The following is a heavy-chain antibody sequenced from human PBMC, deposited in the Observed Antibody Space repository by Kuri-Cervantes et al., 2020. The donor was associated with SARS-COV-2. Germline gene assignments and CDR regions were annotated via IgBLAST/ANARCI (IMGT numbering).Heavy chain of an antibody. Sequence: GRCLRPSRAPSGFTFSSYWMHWVRQAPGKGLVWVSRMNSDGSSTSYANSVKGRFTISRDNAKNTLYLQMNSLRAEDTAVYYCARDTAGYSYGYIIDLTDPYYYYMDVWGKGTTVTVSS. CDR3: ARDTAGYSYGYIIDLTDPYYYYMDV. CDR2: MNSDGSST. V-gene: IGHV3-74*01. J-gene: IGHJ6*03. CDR1: GFTFSSYW. D-gene: IGHD5-18*01.